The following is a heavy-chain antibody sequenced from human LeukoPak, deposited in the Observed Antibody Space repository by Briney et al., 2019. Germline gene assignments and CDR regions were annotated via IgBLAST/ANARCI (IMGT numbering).Heavy chain of an antibody. Sequence: SETLSLTCTVSGGSISSSSYYWGWIRQPPGKGLEWIGSIYYSGSTYYNPSLKSRVTISVDTSKNQFSLKLSSVTVADTAVYYCARLRRQADYFDYWGQGTLVTVSS. J-gene: IGHJ4*02. CDR2: IYYSGST. CDR1: GGSISSSSYY. CDR3: ARLRRQADYFDY. D-gene: IGHD6-25*01. V-gene: IGHV4-39*01.